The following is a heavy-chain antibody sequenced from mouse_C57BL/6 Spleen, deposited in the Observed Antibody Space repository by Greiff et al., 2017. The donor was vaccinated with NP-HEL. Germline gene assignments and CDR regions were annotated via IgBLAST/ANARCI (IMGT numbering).Heavy chain of an antibody. CDR2: IYPGSGST. D-gene: IGHD1-1*01. CDR3: ANKPYGNSYRYFDV. Sequence: VQLQQPGAELVKPGASVKMSCKASGYTFTSYWITWVKQRPGQGLEWIGDIYPGSGSTNYNEKFKSKATLTVDTSSSTASMQLSSLTSEDSAVYYCANKPYGNSYRYFDVWGTGTTVTVSS. V-gene: IGHV1-55*01. CDR1: GYTFTSYW. J-gene: IGHJ1*03.